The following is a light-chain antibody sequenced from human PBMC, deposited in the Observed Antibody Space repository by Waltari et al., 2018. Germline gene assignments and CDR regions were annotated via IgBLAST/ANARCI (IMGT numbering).Light chain of an antibody. CDR3: QTWDTITAI. J-gene: IGLJ2*01. CDR2: QDT. Sequence: SFELIQPPSVAVSPGQTANITCPGDKLGDIYTYWYQQKPGQSPVAIMYQDTRRPSGIPGRVSGANSGNTSTLTSSETQPVDEADYFCQTWDTITAIFGGGTSLTVL. V-gene: IGLV3-1*01. CDR1: KLGDIY.